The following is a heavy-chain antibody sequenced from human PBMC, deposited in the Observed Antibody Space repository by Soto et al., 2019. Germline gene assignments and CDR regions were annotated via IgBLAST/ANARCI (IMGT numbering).Heavy chain of an antibody. Sequence: GGSLRLSCAASGFTFSSYGMHWVRQAPGKGLEWVAVISYDGSNKYYADSVKGRFTISRDNSKNTLYLQMNSLRAEDTAVYYCAKDLSDSGSYYYYYYGMDVWGQGTTVTVSS. V-gene: IGHV3-30*18. CDR3: AKDLSDSGSYYYYYYGMDV. CDR1: GFTFSSYG. CDR2: ISYDGSNK. J-gene: IGHJ6*02. D-gene: IGHD1-26*01.